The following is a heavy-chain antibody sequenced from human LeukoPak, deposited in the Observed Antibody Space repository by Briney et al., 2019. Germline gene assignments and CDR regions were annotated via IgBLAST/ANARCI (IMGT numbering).Heavy chain of an antibody. CDR3: ARDRLWELRAFDI. CDR1: GFTFSTYW. Sequence: GGSLRLSCAASGFTFSTYWMTWVRQAPGKGLEWVASINQDGSEIFYVDSVGGRFTFSRDNAKNSLYLQMNSLRVEDTAMYYCARDRLWELRAFDIWGQGTMVTVFS. CDR2: INQDGSEI. D-gene: IGHD1-26*01. J-gene: IGHJ3*02. V-gene: IGHV3-7*04.